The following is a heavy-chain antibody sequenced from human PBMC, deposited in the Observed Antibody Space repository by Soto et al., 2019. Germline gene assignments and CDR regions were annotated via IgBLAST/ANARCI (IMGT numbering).Heavy chain of an antibody. D-gene: IGHD2-21*02. J-gene: IGHJ6*02. CDR3: ANGRVTYVGVGYYYYYGMDV. V-gene: IGHV1-69*06. CDR1: GGTFSSYA. CDR2: IIPIFGTA. Sequence: QVQLVQSGAEVKKPGSSVKVSCKASGGTFSSYAISWVPQAPGQGLEWMGGIIPIFGTANYAQKFQGRVTITADKSTSTAYMELSSLRSEDTAVYYCANGRVTYVGVGYYYYYGMDVWGQGTTVTVSS.